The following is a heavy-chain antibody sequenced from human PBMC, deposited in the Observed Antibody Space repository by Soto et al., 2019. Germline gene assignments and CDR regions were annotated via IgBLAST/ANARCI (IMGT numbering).Heavy chain of an antibody. CDR1: GYTFTSYG. V-gene: IGHV1-18*01. J-gene: IGHJ6*02. CDR2: ISAYNGNT. Sequence: QVQLVQSGAEVKKPGASVKVSCKASGYTFTSYGISWVRQAPGQGLEWMGWISAYNGNTNYAQKLQGRVTMTTDTATSTAYMELRSLRAGDTAVYYCARGGPRPLQLPTRMDVWGQGTTVTVSS. CDR3: ARGGPRPLQLPTRMDV. D-gene: IGHD5-18*01.